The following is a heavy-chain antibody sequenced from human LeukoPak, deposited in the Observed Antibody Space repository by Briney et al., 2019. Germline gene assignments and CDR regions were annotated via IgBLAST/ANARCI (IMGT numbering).Heavy chain of an antibody. CDR2: ISGGGGNT. D-gene: IGHD1-26*01. CDR3: ANRISGSSY. CDR1: GFTFSSYA. V-gene: IGHV3-23*01. Sequence: GGSLRLSCAASGFTFSSYAMSWIRQAPGKGLEWVSAISGGGGNTDYADSVKGRFTISRVNSKNTVFLQMNSLRAEDTGVYYCANRISGSSYWGQGTLVTVSS. J-gene: IGHJ4*02.